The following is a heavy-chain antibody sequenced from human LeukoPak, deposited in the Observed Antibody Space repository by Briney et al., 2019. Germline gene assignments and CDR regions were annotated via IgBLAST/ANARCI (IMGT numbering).Heavy chain of an antibody. J-gene: IGHJ5*02. D-gene: IGHD5-12*01. CDR1: GGTFSSYT. Sequence: GSSVKVSCKASGGTFSSYTISWVRQAPGQGLEWMGRIILILGIANYAQKFQGRVTITADKSTSTAYMELSSLRSEDTAVYYCATNPKVATIPTWGQGTLVTVSS. CDR2: IILILGIA. CDR3: ATNPKVATIPT. V-gene: IGHV1-69*02.